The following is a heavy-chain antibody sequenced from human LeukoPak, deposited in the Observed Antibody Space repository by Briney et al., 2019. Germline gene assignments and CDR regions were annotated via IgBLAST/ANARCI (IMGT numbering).Heavy chain of an antibody. CDR1: GYSFTSYW. D-gene: IGHD4-23*01. CDR3: ARRGITPPYYYYMDV. CDR2: IYPGDSDT. Sequence: GESLKISCKGSGYSFTSYWIGWVRQMPGKGLEWMGIIYPGDSDTRYSPSFQGQVTISADKSISTAYLQWSSLKASDTAMYYCARRGITPPYYYYMDVWGKGTTVTVSS. J-gene: IGHJ6*03. V-gene: IGHV5-51*01.